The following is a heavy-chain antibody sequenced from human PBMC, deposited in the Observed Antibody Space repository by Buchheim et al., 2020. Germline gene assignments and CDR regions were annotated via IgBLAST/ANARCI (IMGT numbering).Heavy chain of an antibody. Sequence: QVQLQESGPGLVKPSETLSLTCTVSGGSISGHYWSWIRQPPGKRLEWIGCIYYSGGTSYNPPLRSRATISVDTSNNQFSLKLTSMTTADTAVYYCGRWIAAGGTYGMDVWGQGTT. D-gene: IGHD6-13*01. CDR3: GRWIAAGGTYGMDV. CDR1: GGSISGHY. J-gene: IGHJ6*02. V-gene: IGHV4-59*11. CDR2: IYYSGGT.